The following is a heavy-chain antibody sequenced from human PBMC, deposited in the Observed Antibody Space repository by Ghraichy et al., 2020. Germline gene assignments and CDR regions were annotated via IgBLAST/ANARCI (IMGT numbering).Heavy chain of an antibody. J-gene: IGHJ4*02. D-gene: IGHD3-10*01. Sequence: GESLNISCAASGFTFSSYDMHWVRQATGKGLEWVSAIGTAGDTYYPGSVKGRFTISRENAKNSLYLQMNSLRAGDTAVYYCARGAYGSGSYILNYWGQGTLVTVSS. CDR1: GFTFSSYD. V-gene: IGHV3-13*01. CDR3: ARGAYGSGSYILNY. CDR2: IGTAGDT.